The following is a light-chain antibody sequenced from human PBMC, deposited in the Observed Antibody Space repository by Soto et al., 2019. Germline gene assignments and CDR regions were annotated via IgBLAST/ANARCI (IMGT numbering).Light chain of an antibody. V-gene: IGLV3-21*04. CDR1: NIGRKS. CDR2: YDT. J-gene: IGLJ2*01. Sequence: SYELTQPPSVSVAPGKTARITCGGNNIGRKSVHWYQQKPGQTPVLVIFYDTNRPSGIPERFSGSNAENTATLSISRVEAGDEADYYCQVWDSSSDLVVFGGGTKVTVL. CDR3: QVWDSSSDLVV.